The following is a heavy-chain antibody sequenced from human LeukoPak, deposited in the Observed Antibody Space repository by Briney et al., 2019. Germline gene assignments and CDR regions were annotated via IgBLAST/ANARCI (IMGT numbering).Heavy chain of an antibody. Sequence: KPSETLSLTCAVYGGSFSGYYWSWIRQPPGKGLEWIGEINHSGSTNYNPSLKSRVTISVDTSKNQFFLKRSSVTAADTAVYYCARVQEGGLLWFGELLYNWFDPWGQGTLVTVSS. CDR1: GGSFSGYY. V-gene: IGHV4-34*01. D-gene: IGHD3-10*01. CDR2: INHSGST. CDR3: ARVQEGGLLWFGELLYNWFDP. J-gene: IGHJ5*02.